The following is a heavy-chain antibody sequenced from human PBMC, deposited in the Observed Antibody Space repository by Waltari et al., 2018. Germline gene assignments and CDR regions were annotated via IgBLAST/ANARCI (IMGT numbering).Heavy chain of an antibody. CDR1: GYSISSGYY. J-gene: IGHJ3*02. D-gene: IGHD3-10*01. V-gene: IGHV4-38-2*01. CDR3: ASLFGLTDAFDI. Sequence: QVQLQESGPGLVKPSETLSLTCAVSGYSISSGYYWGWIRQPPGKGLEWIGSIYHSGSTYYNPSLKSRVTISVDTSKNQFSLKLSSVTAADTAVYYCASLFGLTDAFDIWGQGTMVTVSS. CDR2: IYHSGST.